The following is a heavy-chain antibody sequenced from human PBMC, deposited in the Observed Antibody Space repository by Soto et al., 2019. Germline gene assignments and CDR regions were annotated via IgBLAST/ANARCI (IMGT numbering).Heavy chain of an antibody. CDR1: GYTFTSYD. D-gene: IGHD6-13*01. CDR3: ARHSSSWYHYYYYYGMDV. CDR2: MNPNSGNT. Sequence: ASVKVSCKASGYTFTSYDINWVRQATGRGLEWMGWMNPNSGNTGYAQKFQGRVTMTRNTSISTAYMELSSLRSEDTAVYYCARHSSSWYHYYYYYGMDVWGQGTTVTVSS. V-gene: IGHV1-8*01. J-gene: IGHJ6*02.